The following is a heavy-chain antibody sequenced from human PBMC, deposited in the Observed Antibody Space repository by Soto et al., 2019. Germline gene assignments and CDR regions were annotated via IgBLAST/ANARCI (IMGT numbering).Heavy chain of an antibody. Sequence: PGGSLRLSCAASGFTFSSYAMSWVRQAPGKGLEWVSAISGSGGSTYYADSVKGRFTISRDNSKNTLYLQMNSLRAEDTAVYYCAKRDKGYCSSTSCQPYYYYGMDVWGQGTTVT. CDR1: GFTFSSYA. J-gene: IGHJ6*02. CDR3: AKRDKGYCSSTSCQPYYYYGMDV. CDR2: ISGSGGST. D-gene: IGHD2-2*01. V-gene: IGHV3-23*01.